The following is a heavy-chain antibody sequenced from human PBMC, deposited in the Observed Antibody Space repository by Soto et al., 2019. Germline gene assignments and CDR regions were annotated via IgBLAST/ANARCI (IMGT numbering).Heavy chain of an antibody. CDR3: ARDIRYYSYGSGYYSYFDY. V-gene: IGHV3-23*01. J-gene: IGHJ4*02. CDR1: GFTFINYA. Sequence: GSLRLSCAASGFTFINYAMSWVRQAPGKGLEWVSAISGSGGATYYADSVKGRFTISRDNSKNTPYLEMNSLRAEDTALYYCARDIRYYSYGSGYYSYFDYWGQGTLVTVS. D-gene: IGHD3-22*01. CDR2: ISGSGGAT.